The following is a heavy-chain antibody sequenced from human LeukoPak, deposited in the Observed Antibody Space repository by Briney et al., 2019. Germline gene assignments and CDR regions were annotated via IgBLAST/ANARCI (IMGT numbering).Heavy chain of an antibody. Sequence: KPGGSLRLSCAASGFTFSNAWMSWVRQGPGKGLEWVGRIRSKTDGETTDYAAPVKGRFTISRDDSKNTLYLQMNSLQTDDTAMYYCITGIGYWGQGTLVTVSS. D-gene: IGHD2/OR15-2a*01. V-gene: IGHV3-15*01. CDR2: IRSKTDGETT. J-gene: IGHJ4*02. CDR1: GFTFSNAW. CDR3: ITGIGY.